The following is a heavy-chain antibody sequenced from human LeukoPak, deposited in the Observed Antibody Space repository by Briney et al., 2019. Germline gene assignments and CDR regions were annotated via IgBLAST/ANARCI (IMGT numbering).Heavy chain of an antibody. J-gene: IGHJ4*02. Sequence: GGSLRLSCAASGFTFSTYWMSWVRQAPGEGLEWVANIKEDGSEKYYGDSVKGRFTISRDNAKNSLYLEMNSLRVEDTAVYYCARDSSGYQWGQGTLVTVSS. CDR1: GFTFSTYW. V-gene: IGHV3-7*01. CDR3: ARDSSGYQ. D-gene: IGHD3-22*01. CDR2: IKEDGSEK.